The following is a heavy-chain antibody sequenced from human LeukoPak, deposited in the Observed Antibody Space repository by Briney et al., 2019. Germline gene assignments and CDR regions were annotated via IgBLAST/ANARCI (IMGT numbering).Heavy chain of an antibody. J-gene: IGHJ4*02. CDR1: GYTFTSYG. Sequence: ASVKASCKASGYTFTSYGISWVRQAPGQGLEWMGWISAYNGNTNYAQKLQGRVTMTTDTSTSTAFMELRSLRSDNTAVYYCARDRSLSGVGATIGGYWGQGTLVTVSS. D-gene: IGHD1-26*01. V-gene: IGHV1-18*01. CDR3: ARDRSLSGVGATIGGY. CDR2: ISAYNGNT.